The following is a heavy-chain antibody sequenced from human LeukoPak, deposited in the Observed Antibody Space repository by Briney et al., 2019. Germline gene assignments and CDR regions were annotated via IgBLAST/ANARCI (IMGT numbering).Heavy chain of an antibody. D-gene: IGHD5-24*01. Sequence: GGSLRLSCAASGFTFSSYAMHWVRQAPGKGLEWVAVISYDGSNKYYADSVKGRFTISRDNSKNTLYLQMNSLRAEDTAVYYCARDLRDGYNSYYFDYWGQGTLVTVSS. V-gene: IGHV3-30-3*01. J-gene: IGHJ4*02. CDR3: ARDLRDGYNSYYFDY. CDR2: ISYDGSNK. CDR1: GFTFSSYA.